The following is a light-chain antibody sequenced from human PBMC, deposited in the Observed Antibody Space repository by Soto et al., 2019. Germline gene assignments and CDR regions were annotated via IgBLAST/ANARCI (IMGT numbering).Light chain of an antibody. Sequence: DIQMTQSPSSLSASVGDRVTITCRASQSIANYLNWYQQKPGEAPKLLIYDASSLQTGVPSRFSGSGSGTDFTLTISSLQPEDSATYYCQQRSSTPLTFGGGTKVDIK. CDR2: DAS. J-gene: IGKJ4*01. CDR3: QQRSSTPLT. CDR1: QSIANY. V-gene: IGKV1-39*01.